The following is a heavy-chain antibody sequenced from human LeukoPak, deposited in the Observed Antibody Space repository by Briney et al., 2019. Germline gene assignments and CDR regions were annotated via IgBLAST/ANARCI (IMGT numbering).Heavy chain of an antibody. CDR2: IHSSSGSI. CDR3: ARDLAWDAFDI. CDR1: GFNFTNYN. J-gene: IGHJ3*02. V-gene: IGHV3-21*01. Sequence: PGGSLRLSCAASGFNFTNYNMNWVRQAPGKGLEWVSSIHSSSGSIYYADSLKGRFTISRDNAKNSLYLQMNSLRAEDTAVYCCARDLAWDAFDIWGQGTMVTVSS.